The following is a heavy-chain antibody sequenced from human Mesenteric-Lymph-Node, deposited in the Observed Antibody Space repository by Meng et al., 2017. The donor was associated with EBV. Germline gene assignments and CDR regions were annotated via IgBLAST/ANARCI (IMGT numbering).Heavy chain of an antibody. CDR2: LFLCGII. D-gene: IGHD2-21*02. J-gene: IGHJ4*02. V-gene: IGHV4-39*07. Sequence: QLQESGPGLVSPSEITCLSCIVSCGARSCSVSCCAGIGQRRGRGAEWIGGLFLCGIIYNTPSLKIRVTIPGSTTKNQFSQKECSVTAAERAGYYCARADVYWGGSCYFFDYWGQGTLVTVSS. CDR1: CGARSCSVSC. CDR3: ARADVYWGGSCYFFDY.